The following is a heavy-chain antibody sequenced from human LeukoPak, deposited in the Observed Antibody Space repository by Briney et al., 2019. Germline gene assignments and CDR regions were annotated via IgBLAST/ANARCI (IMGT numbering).Heavy chain of an antibody. J-gene: IGHJ4*02. V-gene: IGHV1-8*01. Sequence: GASVEVSCKASGYTFTSYDVNWVRQATGQGLEWMGWVNPNSGHTGYAQKFQGRVTMTTNTPISTAYMELSSLRSEDTAVYYCARGAPGSYCSGGSCPYFDYWGQGTLVSVSS. CDR2: VNPNSGHT. D-gene: IGHD2-15*01. CDR1: GYTFTSYD. CDR3: ARGAPGSYCSGGSCPYFDY.